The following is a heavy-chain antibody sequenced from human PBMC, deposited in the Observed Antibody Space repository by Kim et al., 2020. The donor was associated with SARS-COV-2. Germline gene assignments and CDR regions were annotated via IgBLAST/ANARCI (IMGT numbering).Heavy chain of an antibody. V-gene: IGHV1-69*13. J-gene: IGHJ6*02. D-gene: IGHD6-13*01. CDR3: ARSARGRIAAAPAPDALYYYYYYGMDV. CDR1: GGTFSSYA. Sequence: SVKVSCKASGGTFSSYAISWVRQAPGQGLEWMGGIIPIFGTANYAQKFQGRVTITADESTSTAYMELSSLRSEDTAVYYCARSARGRIAAAPAPDALYYYYYYGMDVWGQGTTVTVSS. CDR2: IIPIFGTA.